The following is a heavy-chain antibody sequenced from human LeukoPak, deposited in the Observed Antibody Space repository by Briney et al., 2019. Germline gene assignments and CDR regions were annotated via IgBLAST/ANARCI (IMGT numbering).Heavy chain of an antibody. CDR2: IYHSGST. J-gene: IGHJ4*02. V-gene: IGHV4-59*12. Sequence: PSETLSLTCTVSGGSISSYYWSWIRQPPGKGLEWIGYIYHSGSTYYNPSLKSRVTVSVDRSKNQFSLKLSSVTAADTAVYYCARFLEWFSFDYWGQGTLVTVSS. CDR3: ARFLEWFSFDY. CDR1: GGSISSYY. D-gene: IGHD3-3*01.